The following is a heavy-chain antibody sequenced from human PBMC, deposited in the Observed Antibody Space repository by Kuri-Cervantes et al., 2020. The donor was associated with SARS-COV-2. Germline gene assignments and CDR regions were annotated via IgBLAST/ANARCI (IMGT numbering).Heavy chain of an antibody. Sequence: GESLKISCAASGFTFSSYWMSWVRQAPGKGLEWVANIKQDGSEKYYADSVKGRFTISRDNSKNTLYLQMNSLRAEDTAVYYCAKDINYYDSSGYYYSHDAFDIWGQGTMVTVSS. J-gene: IGHJ3*02. D-gene: IGHD3-22*01. CDR3: AKDINYYDSSGYYYSHDAFDI. CDR2: IKQDGSEK. CDR1: GFTFSSYW. V-gene: IGHV3-7*03.